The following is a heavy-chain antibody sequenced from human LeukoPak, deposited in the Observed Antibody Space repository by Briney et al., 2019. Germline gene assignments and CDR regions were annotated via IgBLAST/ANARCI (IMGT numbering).Heavy chain of an antibody. Sequence: ASVKVSCKASGGTFSSYAISWVRPAPGQGLEWMGRIIPIFGTANYAQKFQGRVTITTDESTSTAYMELSSLRSEDTAVYYCARAGGYYDSSGYYPLDYWGQGTLVTVSS. CDR1: GGTFSSYA. J-gene: IGHJ4*02. CDR3: ARAGGYYDSSGYYPLDY. CDR2: IIPIFGTA. V-gene: IGHV1-69*05. D-gene: IGHD3-22*01.